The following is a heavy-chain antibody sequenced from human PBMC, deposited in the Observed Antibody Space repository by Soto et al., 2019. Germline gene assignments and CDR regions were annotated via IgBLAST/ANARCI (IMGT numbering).Heavy chain of an antibody. J-gene: IGHJ6*02. CDR3: ARVSTTVTTYYSYYGMDV. CDR2: IYYSGST. V-gene: IGHV4-31*03. Sequence: QVQLQESGPGLVKPSQTLSLTCTVSGGSISSGGYYWSWIRQHPGKGLEWIGYIYYSGSTYYNPSLKSRGTISVDTAKNQFSLKLSSVTAADTAVYYCARVSTTVTTYYSYYGMDVWGQGTTVTVSS. CDR1: GGSISSGGYY. D-gene: IGHD4-17*01.